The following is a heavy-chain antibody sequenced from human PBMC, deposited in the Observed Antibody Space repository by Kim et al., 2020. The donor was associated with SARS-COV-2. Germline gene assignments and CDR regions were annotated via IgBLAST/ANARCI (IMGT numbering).Heavy chain of an antibody. V-gene: IGHV3-11*06. CDR3: ARVRVGATDYFDY. D-gene: IGHD1-26*01. Sequence: YAESVKGRFTISRDNAKNSLYLQMNSLRVEDTAVYYCARVRVGATDYFDYWGQGTLVTVSS. J-gene: IGHJ4*02.